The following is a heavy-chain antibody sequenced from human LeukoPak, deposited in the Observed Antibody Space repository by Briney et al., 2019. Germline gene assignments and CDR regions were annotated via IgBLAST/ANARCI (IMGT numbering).Heavy chain of an antibody. V-gene: IGHV3-20*04. CDR1: GFTFDDYT. CDR2: INWDGASR. D-gene: IGHD3-10*01. CDR3: ARRITKIRGFRSLHGFDP. J-gene: IGHJ5*02. Sequence: PGGSLRLSCAASGFTFDDYTMYWIRQAPGKGLEWVSAINWDGASRTYADSVKGRFTMSRDNAKNSLDLQMNSLRAEDTAVYYCARRITKIRGFRSLHGFDPWGQGTLVIVSS.